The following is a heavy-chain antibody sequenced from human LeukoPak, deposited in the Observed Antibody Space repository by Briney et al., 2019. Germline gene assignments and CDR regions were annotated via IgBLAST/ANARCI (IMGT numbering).Heavy chain of an antibody. Sequence: PSETLSLTCAVSGGSISSSHYYWGWIRQHPGKGLEWIGYIYYSGSTYYNPSLKSRVTISVDTSKNQFSLKLSSVTAADTAVYYCADLSSEVNWGQGTLVTVSS. CDR1: GGSISSSHYY. V-gene: IGHV4-31*11. J-gene: IGHJ4*02. D-gene: IGHD4-23*01. CDR3: ADLSSEVN. CDR2: IYYSGST.